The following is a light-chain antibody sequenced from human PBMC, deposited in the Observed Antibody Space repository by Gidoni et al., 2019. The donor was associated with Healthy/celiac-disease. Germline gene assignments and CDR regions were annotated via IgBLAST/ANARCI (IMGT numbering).Light chain of an antibody. J-gene: IGKJ2*01. Sequence: DIVLTQSPGTLSLSPGERATLSCRASQSVSSSYLAWYQQKPGQAPRLLIYGAYSRATGIPDRFSGSVSGTDFTLTITRLEPEDFAVYYCQQYGSSPMYTFGQGTKLEIK. CDR1: QSVSSSY. CDR3: QQYGSSPMYT. CDR2: GAY. V-gene: IGKV3-20*01.